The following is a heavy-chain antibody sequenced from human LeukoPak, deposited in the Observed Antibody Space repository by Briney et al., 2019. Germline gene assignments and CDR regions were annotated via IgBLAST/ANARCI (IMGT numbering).Heavy chain of an antibody. CDR3: TTSRGGY. CDR2: INVNGDSA. J-gene: IGHJ4*02. CDR1: GPAFSWYA. Sequence: GGSLRLSCTASGPAFSWYAMHWVRQAPGQGLEYVAGINVNGDSAFYANSVKGRFTISRDNSKNTLYLQMNSLKTEDTAVYYRTTSRGGYWGQGTLVTVSS. V-gene: IGHV3-64*01. D-gene: IGHD2-2*01.